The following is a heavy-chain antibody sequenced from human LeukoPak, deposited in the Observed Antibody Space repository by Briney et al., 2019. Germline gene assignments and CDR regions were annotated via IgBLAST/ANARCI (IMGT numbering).Heavy chain of an antibody. Sequence: PSETLSLTCTVSGGSIRSSYYYWGWIRQPPGKGLEWIGSIYDSGSTYYNPSLKSRVTISVDTSKNQFSLKLSSVTAADTAVYYCARGWELATVDYWGQGTLVTVSS. D-gene: IGHD1-26*01. CDR1: GGSIRSSYYY. V-gene: IGHV4-39*01. J-gene: IGHJ4*02. CDR2: IYDSGST. CDR3: ARGWELATVDY.